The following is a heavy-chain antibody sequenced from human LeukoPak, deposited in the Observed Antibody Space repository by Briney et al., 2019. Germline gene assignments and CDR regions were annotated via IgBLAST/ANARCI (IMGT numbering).Heavy chain of an antibody. V-gene: IGHV3-23*01. CDR2: VSGNDATT. D-gene: IGHD3-10*01. Sequence: GGSLRLSCAASGFTFSSYVVAWVRQTPGKGLEWVSAVSGNDATTFYADSVKGRFTISRDNSKNTLYLQMNSLRAEDTAVYYCAKHLWRDLLWFGEGYYFGYWGQGSLVTVSS. J-gene: IGHJ4*02. CDR3: AKHLWRDLLWFGEGYYFGY. CDR1: GFTFSSYV.